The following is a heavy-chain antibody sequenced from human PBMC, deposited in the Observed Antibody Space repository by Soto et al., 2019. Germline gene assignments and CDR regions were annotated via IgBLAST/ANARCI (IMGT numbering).Heavy chain of an antibody. J-gene: IGHJ4*02. D-gene: IGHD3-10*01. V-gene: IGHV3-30*18. CDR2: ISYDGSNK. CDR3: AKDRGNYGSGSYTY. Sequence: ESGGGVVQPGRSLRLSCAASGFSFSTYGMHWVRQAPGKGLEWVAVISYDGSNKYYADSVKGRFTISRDNSKNTLYLQMDSLRVEDMAVYYCAKDRGNYGSGSYTYWGQGTLVTVSS. CDR1: GFSFSTYG.